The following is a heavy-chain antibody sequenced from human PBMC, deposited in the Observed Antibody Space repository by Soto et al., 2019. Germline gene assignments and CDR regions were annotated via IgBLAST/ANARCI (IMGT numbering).Heavy chain of an antibody. CDR2: ITWNSGKI. Sequence: GGSLRLSCTASGFTFDDYAMHWVRQGPGRGLEWVSGITWNSGKIAYADSVKGRFTIARDDDNNSLYLQMNSLRPEDTALYYCVKDSYADFHRVLSTAEYFFNYWGHGTLVTVSS. J-gene: IGHJ4*01. V-gene: IGHV3-9*01. D-gene: IGHD2-15*01. CDR1: GFTFDDYA. CDR3: VKDSYADFHRVLSTAEYFFNY.